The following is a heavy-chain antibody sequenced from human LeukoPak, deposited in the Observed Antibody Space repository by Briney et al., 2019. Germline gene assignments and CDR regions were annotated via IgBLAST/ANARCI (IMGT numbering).Heavy chain of an antibody. V-gene: IGHV4-31*03. Sequence: PSETLSLTCTVSGGSISSGGYYWSWIRQHPGKGLEWIGYIYYSGSTYYNPSLKSRVTISVDTSKNQFSLKLNSVTAADTAVYYCARGLVVVPAAIPGGVDNFDYWGQGTLVTVSS. J-gene: IGHJ4*02. CDR2: IYYSGST. D-gene: IGHD2-2*01. CDR3: ARGLVVVPAAIPGGVDNFDY. CDR1: GGSISSGGYY.